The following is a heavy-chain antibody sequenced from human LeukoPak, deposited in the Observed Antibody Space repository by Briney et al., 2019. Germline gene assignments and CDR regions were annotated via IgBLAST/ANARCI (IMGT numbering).Heavy chain of an antibody. D-gene: IGHD3-10*01. CDR1: GFTFSGYA. V-gene: IGHV3-23*01. CDR3: EIAGANWFDP. J-gene: IGHJ5*02. Sequence: GSLRLSCAASGFTFSGYAMSWVRQAPGKGLRWVSTISRSGDNTYYADSVKGRFTISRDNSKNTLYVQMNSLRAEDTAIYYCEIAGANWFDPWGQGTLVTVSS. CDR2: ISRSGDNT.